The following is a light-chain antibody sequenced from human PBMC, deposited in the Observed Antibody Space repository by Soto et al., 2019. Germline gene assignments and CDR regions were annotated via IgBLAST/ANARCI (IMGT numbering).Light chain of an antibody. V-gene: IGLV3-25*03. CDR2: KDT. J-gene: IGLJ2*01. Sequence: SYELTQPPSVSVSPGQTARLACSGDELPKQYAYWYQHKPGQAPVLVIYKDTERPSGIPARFSGSASGTTVTLTISGAQAEDEADYYCQSVDSSGNVVFGGGTKVTVL. CDR3: QSVDSSGNVV. CDR1: ELPKQY.